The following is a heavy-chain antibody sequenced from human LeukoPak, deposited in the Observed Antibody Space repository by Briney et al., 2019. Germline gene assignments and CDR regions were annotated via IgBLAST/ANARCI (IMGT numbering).Heavy chain of an antibody. Sequence: GGSLRLSCTASGFTFGDYAMSWVRQAPGKGLEWVGFIRSKAYGGTTEYAASVKGRFTISRDDSKSIAYLQMNSLKTEDTAVYYCTRGPHLSNLHYYGIDVWGKGTTVTVSS. J-gene: IGHJ6*04. CDR2: IRSKAYGGTT. CDR1: GFTFGDYA. V-gene: IGHV3-49*04. CDR3: TRGPHLSNLHYYGIDV.